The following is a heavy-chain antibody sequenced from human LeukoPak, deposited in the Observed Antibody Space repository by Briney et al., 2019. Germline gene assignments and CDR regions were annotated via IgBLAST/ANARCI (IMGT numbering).Heavy chain of an antibody. D-gene: IGHD3-22*01. J-gene: IGHJ3*01. CDR1: GFIFYDYA. Sequence: TGGSLRLSCAASGFIFYDYAMHWVRHSPGRGLEWVSGISWNSGYIDYEDSVKGRFTISRDNAKNSLYLQMNSLRVEDTALYFCAKSMIVEGGDAFDVWGQGTMVTVSS. CDR2: ISWNSGYI. V-gene: IGHV3-9*01. CDR3: AKSMIVEGGDAFDV.